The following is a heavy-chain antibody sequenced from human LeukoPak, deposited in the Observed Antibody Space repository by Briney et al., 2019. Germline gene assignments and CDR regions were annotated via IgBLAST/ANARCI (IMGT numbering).Heavy chain of an antibody. Sequence: SVKVSCKASGGTFSSYAISWVRQAPGQGLEWMGGIIPIFGTANYAQKFQGRVTITADESTSTAYMELSSLRSEDTAVYYCARDNAGQQLVWGGNWFDPWGQGILVTVSS. J-gene: IGHJ5*02. CDR2: IIPIFGTA. CDR1: GGTFSSYA. CDR3: ARDNAGQQLVWGGNWFDP. V-gene: IGHV1-69*13. D-gene: IGHD6-13*01.